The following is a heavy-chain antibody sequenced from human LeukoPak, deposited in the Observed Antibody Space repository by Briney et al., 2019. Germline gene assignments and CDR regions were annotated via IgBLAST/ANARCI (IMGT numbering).Heavy chain of an antibody. CDR1: GFTFSSYS. CDR2: ISSSSSYV. J-gene: IGHJ3*02. V-gene: IGHV3-21*01. Sequence: GSLRLSCAASGFTFSSYSMNWVRQAPGKGLEWVSSISSSSSYVYYADSVKGRFTISRDNAKNSLYLQMNSLRAEDTAVYYCARAPPTTVTTSRAFDIWGQGTMVTVSS. CDR3: ARAPPTTVTTSRAFDI. D-gene: IGHD4-17*01.